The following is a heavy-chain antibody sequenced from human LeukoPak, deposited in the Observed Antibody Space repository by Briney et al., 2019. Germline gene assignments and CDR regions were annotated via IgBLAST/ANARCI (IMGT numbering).Heavy chain of an antibody. CDR1: GYSFPTYW. CDR3: ASSGYYLDYFDY. D-gene: IGHD3-22*01. Sequence: GESLKISCKGSGYSFPTYWIGWLRQMPGKGLEWMGIIYPRDSDTRYSPSFQGQVTISADRSLSTAYLQWSSLKASDTAMYYCASSGYYLDYFDYWGQGTLVTVSS. V-gene: IGHV5-51*01. CDR2: IYPRDSDT. J-gene: IGHJ4*02.